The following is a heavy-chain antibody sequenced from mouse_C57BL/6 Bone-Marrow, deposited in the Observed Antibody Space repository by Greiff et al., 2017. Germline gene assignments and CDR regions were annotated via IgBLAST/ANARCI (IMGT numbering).Heavy chain of an antibody. CDR3: GGGWLPWYFDV. J-gene: IGHJ1*03. Sequence: QVQLQQPGAELVKPGASVKLSCKASGYTFTSYWMQWVKQRPGQGLEWIGEIDPSDSYTNYTQKFKGKATLTVDTSSSTAYMQLSSLTSEDSAVYYCGGGWLPWYFDVWGTGTTVTVSA. CDR2: IDPSDSYT. V-gene: IGHV1-50*01. D-gene: IGHD2-3*01. CDR1: GYTFTSYW.